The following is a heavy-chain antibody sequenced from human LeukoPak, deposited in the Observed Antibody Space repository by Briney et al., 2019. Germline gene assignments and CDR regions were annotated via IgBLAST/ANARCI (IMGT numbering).Heavy chain of an antibody. Sequence: PGGSLRLSCAASGFTFSNAWMTWVRQAPGKGLEWVGRIYRNADGGTTDYAAPVKGRFTISRDDSKNTLYLQMNSLKTEDTAVYYCTTDSYCSTTTCYASSNYYYALDAWGQGTSVTVSS. CDR2: IYRNADGGTT. V-gene: IGHV3-15*05. CDR3: TTDSYCSTTTCYASSNYYYALDA. D-gene: IGHD2-2*01. J-gene: IGHJ6*02. CDR1: GFTFSNAW.